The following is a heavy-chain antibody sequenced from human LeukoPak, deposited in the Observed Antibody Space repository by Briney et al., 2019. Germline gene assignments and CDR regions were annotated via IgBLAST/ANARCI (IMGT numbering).Heavy chain of an antibody. D-gene: IGHD3-22*01. J-gene: IGHJ5*02. Sequence: ASVKVSCKASGYTFTSYYMHWVRQAPGQGLEWMRIINPSGGSTSYAQKFQGRVTMTRDTSTSTVYMELSSLRSEDTAVYYCARGGLDNYYDSSGYILYNWFDPWGQGTLVTVSS. CDR2: INPSGGST. V-gene: IGHV1-46*01. CDR1: GYTFTSYY. CDR3: ARGGLDNYYDSSGYILYNWFDP.